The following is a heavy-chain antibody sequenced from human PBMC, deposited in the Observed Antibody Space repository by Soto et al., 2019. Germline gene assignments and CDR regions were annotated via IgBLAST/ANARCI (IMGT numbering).Heavy chain of an antibody. CDR2: IYYSGST. J-gene: IGHJ4*02. Sequence: SETLSLTCTVSGGPISSYYWSWIRQPPGKGLEWIGYIYYSGSTNYNPSLKSRVTISVDTSKNQFSLKLSSVTAADTAVYYCARGAIVTFGGVSPVGFDYWGQGTLVTVSS. V-gene: IGHV4-59*01. CDR3: ARGAIVTFGGVSPVGFDY. CDR1: GGPISSYY. D-gene: IGHD3-16*01.